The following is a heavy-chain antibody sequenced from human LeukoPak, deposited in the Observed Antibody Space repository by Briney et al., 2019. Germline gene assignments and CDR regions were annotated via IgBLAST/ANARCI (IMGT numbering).Heavy chain of an antibody. CDR3: AKPAKTDYADY. CDR1: GFIFSTYN. V-gene: IGHV3-21*04. J-gene: IGHJ4*02. D-gene: IGHD1-14*01. Sequence: GGSLRLSCAASGFIFSTYNIDWVRQAPGKGLEWVSSISSSSSYIYYADSVKGRFTISRDNSKNTLYLQMNSLRAEDTALYYCAKPAKTDYADYWGQGTLVTVSS. CDR2: ISSSSSYI.